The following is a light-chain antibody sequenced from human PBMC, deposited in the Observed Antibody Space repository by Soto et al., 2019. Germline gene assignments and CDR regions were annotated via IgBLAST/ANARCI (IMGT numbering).Light chain of an antibody. CDR3: QQYNKWPPLT. V-gene: IGKV3-15*01. Sequence: EVVMTQSPATQSVSPGERATFSCRASQSVGTNLAWYQQKPGQAPRLLIYGASTRATGIPARFSGSGSGTEFTLTISSLQSEDLAVYYCQQYNKWPPLTFGGGTKVEIK. CDR1: QSVGTN. J-gene: IGKJ4*01. CDR2: GAS.